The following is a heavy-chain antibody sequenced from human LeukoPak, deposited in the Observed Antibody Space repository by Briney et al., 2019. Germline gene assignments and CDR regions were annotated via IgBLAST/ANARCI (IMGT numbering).Heavy chain of an antibody. D-gene: IGHD5-18*01. CDR2: INPSGGST. Sequence: GSSVKVSFKASGYTFTSCYMHWVRQAPGQGLEWMVIINPSGGSTSYAQKFQGRVTMTRDTSTSTVYMELSSLRSEDTAVYYCARDQVEGSYGYKEDAFDIWGQGTMVTVSS. CDR3: ARDQVEGSYGYKEDAFDI. J-gene: IGHJ3*02. CDR1: GYTFTSCY. V-gene: IGHV1-46*01.